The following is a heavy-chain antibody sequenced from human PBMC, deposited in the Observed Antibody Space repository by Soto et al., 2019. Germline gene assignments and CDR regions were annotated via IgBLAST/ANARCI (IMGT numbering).Heavy chain of an antibody. D-gene: IGHD7-27*01. Sequence: EVQLVESGGGLVQPGGSLRLSCAASGFTVSTKYMSWVRQAPGKGLEWVSVIYSGGSTFYADSVRGRFSISRDNSKNTVNLQMNSLRAEDTAVYYCAREPGAADYWGQGTLVTVSS. J-gene: IGHJ4*02. V-gene: IGHV3-66*01. CDR3: AREPGAADY. CDR2: IYSGGST. CDR1: GFTVSTKY.